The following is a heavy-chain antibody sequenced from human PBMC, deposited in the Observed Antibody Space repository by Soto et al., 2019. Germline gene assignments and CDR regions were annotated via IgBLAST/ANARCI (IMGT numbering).Heavy chain of an antibody. CDR2: IIPIFGTA. CDR1: GGTFSSYA. D-gene: IGHD6-13*01. V-gene: IGHV1-69*06. Sequence: GASVKVSCKASGGTFSSYAISWVRQAPGQGLEWMGGIIPIFGTANYAQKFQGRVTITADKSTSTAYLELSSLRSEDTAVYYCTLGSWSAETFDIWGRGTMVTVSS. J-gene: IGHJ3*02. CDR3: TLGSWSAETFDI.